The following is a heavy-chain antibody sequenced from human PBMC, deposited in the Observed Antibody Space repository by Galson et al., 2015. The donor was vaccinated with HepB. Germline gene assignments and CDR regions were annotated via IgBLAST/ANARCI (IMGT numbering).Heavy chain of an antibody. J-gene: IGHJ4*02. D-gene: IGHD2-15*01. CDR1: GYSFTSYW. Sequence: QSGAEVKKPGESLKISCKGSGYSFTSYWIGWVRQMPGKGLEWMGIIYPGDSDTRYSPSFQGQVTISADKSISTAYLQWSSLKASDTAMYYCARQMVVAATFDIAVAPLFDYWGQGTLVTVSS. CDR2: IYPGDSDT. CDR3: ARQMVVAATFDIAVAPLFDY. V-gene: IGHV5-51*01.